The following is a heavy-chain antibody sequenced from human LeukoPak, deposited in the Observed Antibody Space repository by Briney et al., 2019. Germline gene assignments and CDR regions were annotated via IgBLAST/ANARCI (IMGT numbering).Heavy chain of an antibody. CDR1: GFTFSDYY. CDR2: ISSSGDSK. D-gene: IGHD1-26*01. J-gene: IGHJ6*02. V-gene: IGHV3-11*01. Sequence: GGFLRLSCAASGFTFSDYYMSWIRQAPGKGLEWISYISSSGDSKHYADSVKGRFTISRDNTKRTLYLQMNSLRVDDTALYYCARREEWVGSGMDVWGQGTTVTVSS. CDR3: ARREEWVGSGMDV.